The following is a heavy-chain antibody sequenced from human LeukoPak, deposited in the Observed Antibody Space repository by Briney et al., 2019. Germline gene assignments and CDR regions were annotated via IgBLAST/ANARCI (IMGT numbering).Heavy chain of an antibody. V-gene: IGHV3-74*01. J-gene: IGHJ4*02. Sequence: GGSLRLSCAASGFTFSSYWMHWVRQAPGKGLVWVSRINSDGSSASYADSVKVGFTIYRENAKNTLYLQMNSLRAEDTAVYYCARDRSDGDSLDYWGQGTLVTVSS. CDR3: ARDRSDGDSLDY. D-gene: IGHD4-17*01. CDR1: GFTFSSYW. CDR2: INSDGSSA.